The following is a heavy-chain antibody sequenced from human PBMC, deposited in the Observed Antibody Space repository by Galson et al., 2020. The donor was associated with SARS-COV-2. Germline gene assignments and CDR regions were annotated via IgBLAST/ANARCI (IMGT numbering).Heavy chain of an antibody. CDR2: IGGSSRAI. Sequence: GESLKISCVASGFTFSIYTMNWVRKAPGKGLEWISYIGGSSRAIYYADSVKGRFTISRDDARNSLSLHMSSLRADDTAVYYCARDLDNFDAYWGQGTLVTVSS. CDR3: ARDLDNFDAY. D-gene: IGHD1-1*01. CDR1: GFTFSIYT. J-gene: IGHJ4*02. V-gene: IGHV3-48*04.